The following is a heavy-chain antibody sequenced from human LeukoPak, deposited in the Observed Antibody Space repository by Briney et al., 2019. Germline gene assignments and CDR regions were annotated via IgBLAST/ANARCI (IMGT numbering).Heavy chain of an antibody. CDR1: GGSISSSNW. CDR3: ARLSLQPNYFDY. CDR2: IYYSGST. D-gene: IGHD2-15*01. Sequence: PSETLSLTCAVSGGSISSSNWWSWVRQPPGKGLEWIGSIYYSGSTYCNPSLKSRVTISVDTSKNQFSLKLSSVTAADTAVYYCARLSLQPNYFDYWGQGTLVTVSS. J-gene: IGHJ4*02. V-gene: IGHV4-4*02.